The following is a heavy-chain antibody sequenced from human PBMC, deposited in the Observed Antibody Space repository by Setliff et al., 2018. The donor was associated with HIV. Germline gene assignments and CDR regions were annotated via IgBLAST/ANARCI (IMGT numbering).Heavy chain of an antibody. Sequence: SETLTLTCTVSGGSISSGDYYWSWIRQPPGKGLEWIGYIYYSGSTYYNPSLKSRVTISVDTSKNQFSLKLSSVTAADTAVYYCAREAHRHYFDYWGQGTLVTVSS. CDR3: AREAHRHYFDY. CDR2: IYYSGST. CDR1: GGSISSGDYY. V-gene: IGHV4-30-4*08. J-gene: IGHJ4*02.